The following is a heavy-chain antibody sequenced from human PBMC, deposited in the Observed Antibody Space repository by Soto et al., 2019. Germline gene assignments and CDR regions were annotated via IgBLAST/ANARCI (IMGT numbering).Heavy chain of an antibody. J-gene: IGHJ4*02. V-gene: IGHV4-31*03. D-gene: IGHD1-26*01. CDR1: GGSISSGCYY. CDR2: IYYSEST. CDR3: AFVGASSAY. Sequence: PSETLSLTCTVSGGSISSGCYYWSWLRQHPGKGLEWNGYIYYSESTYSNPSLKSRITISVDTSKNQFSLYLQMNRLKTGDTAVYYCAFVGASSAYWGQGTLVTVSS.